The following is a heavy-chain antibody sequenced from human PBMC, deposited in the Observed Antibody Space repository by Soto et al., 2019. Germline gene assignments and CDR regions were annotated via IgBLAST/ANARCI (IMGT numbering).Heavy chain of an antibody. CDR3: ASKFGELLADAFDI. D-gene: IGHD3-10*01. CDR2: IYHSWSI. V-gene: IGHV4-4*02. Sequence: SETLSLTCTVSNASISSRKWWTWVRQTPGKRMKRIGEIYHSWSINHNPSLKSRVTMLVDKSKNQFSLKMTSVTAADTGVYYCASKFGELLADAFDIWGQGTVVS. CDR1: NASISSRKW. J-gene: IGHJ3*02.